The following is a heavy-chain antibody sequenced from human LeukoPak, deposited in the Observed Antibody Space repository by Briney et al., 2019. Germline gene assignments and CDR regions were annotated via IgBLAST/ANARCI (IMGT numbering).Heavy chain of an antibody. Sequence: GGSLRLSCAASGFTFSTYAMSWVRQAPGKGLEWVSGISGAGNNTYYVDSVKGRFTISRDNAKNTVYLQMNSLRAEDTAKYYCARDLVAKDAFDIWGQGAMVTVSS. J-gene: IGHJ3*02. CDR1: GFTFSTYA. CDR2: ISGAGNNT. V-gene: IGHV3-23*01. CDR3: ARDLVAKDAFDI. D-gene: IGHD2-15*01.